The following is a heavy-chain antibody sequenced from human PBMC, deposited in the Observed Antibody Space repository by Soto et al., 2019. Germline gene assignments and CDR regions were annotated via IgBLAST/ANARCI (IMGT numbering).Heavy chain of an antibody. V-gene: IGHV4-39*01. Sequence: QLQLQESGPGLVKPSETLSLTCTVSGGSISSSSYYWGWIRQPPGKGLEWIGSIYYSGNAYYNPSLKSRVTISVDTSKNQFSLKLSSVTAADTAVYYCARHPHSSSWDAFDIWGQGTMVTVSS. D-gene: IGHD6-13*01. CDR3: ARHPHSSSWDAFDI. J-gene: IGHJ3*02. CDR2: IYYSGNA. CDR1: GGSISSSSYY.